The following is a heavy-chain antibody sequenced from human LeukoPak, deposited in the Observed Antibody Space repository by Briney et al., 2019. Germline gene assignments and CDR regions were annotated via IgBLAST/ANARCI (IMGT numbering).Heavy chain of an antibody. CDR1: VFTVNNNY. D-gene: IGHD2-2*01. Sequence: GGSLRLSCAASVFTVNNNYMTWVRQAPGKGLEWVSVLYSNSITYYADSVKGRFTVSRDNSKNTLYLQMNSLRAEDTAVYFCARGSSRAFDYWGQGTLVTVSS. CDR3: ARGSSRAFDY. J-gene: IGHJ4*02. CDR2: LYSNSIT. V-gene: IGHV3-53*01.